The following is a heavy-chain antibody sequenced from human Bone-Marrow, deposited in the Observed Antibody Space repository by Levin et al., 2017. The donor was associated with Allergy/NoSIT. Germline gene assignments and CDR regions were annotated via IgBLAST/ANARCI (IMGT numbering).Heavy chain of an antibody. Sequence: GGSLRLSCAASGFTFSKFWMSWVRQAPGKGLELVANINEGGSAQFYVDSVKGRFTISRDNAKNSLYLQMDSLRAEDTAVYYWSRAEDYWGQGALVTVSS. CDR2: INEGGSAQ. J-gene: IGHJ4*02. V-gene: IGHV3-7*01. CDR1: GFTFSKFW. CDR3: SRAEDY.